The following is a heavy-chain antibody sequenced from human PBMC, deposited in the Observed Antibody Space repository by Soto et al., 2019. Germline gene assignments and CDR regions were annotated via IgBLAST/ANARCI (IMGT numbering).Heavy chain of an antibody. CDR2: INHSGST. CDR3: ARGRESVTVTTYYYYYGMDV. J-gene: IGHJ6*02. CDR1: GGSFSGYY. Sequence: QVQLQQWGAGLLKPSETLSLTCAVYGGSFSGYYWSWIRQPPGKGLEWIGEINHSGSTNYNPSLKSRVTISVDTSKNQFSLKLSSVTAADTAVYYCARGRESVTVTTYYYYYGMDVWGQGTTVTVSS. V-gene: IGHV4-34*01. D-gene: IGHD4-17*01.